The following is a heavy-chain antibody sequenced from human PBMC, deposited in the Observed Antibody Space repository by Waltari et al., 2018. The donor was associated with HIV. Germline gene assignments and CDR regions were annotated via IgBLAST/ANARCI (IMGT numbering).Heavy chain of an antibody. CDR1: GFAFSIYA. V-gene: IGHV3-64*02. J-gene: IGHJ2*01. CDR2: ISVNGHTT. Sequence: EVQLVESGEGLVQPGGSLRLSCAASGFAFSIYAMHWVRRAPGKGLEFVSAISVNGHTTYYADSVKGRFTISRDNSKNTLYLQMVSLRPEDMAVYYCARGSDNWYFDLWGRGTLVIVSS. D-gene: IGHD3-10*01. CDR3: ARGSDNWYFDL.